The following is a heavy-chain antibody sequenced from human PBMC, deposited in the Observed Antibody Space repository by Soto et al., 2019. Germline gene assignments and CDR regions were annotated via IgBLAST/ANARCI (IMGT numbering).Heavy chain of an antibody. CDR1: GFPFSSYW. V-gene: IGHV3-74*01. D-gene: IGHD3-9*01. CDR2: INSDGSST. Sequence: GGSLRLSCAASGFPFSSYWMHWGRHAPGKGLVWVSRINSDGSSTSYADSVKGRFTISRDNAKNTLYLQMNSLRAEDTAVYYCARDSVSYYDILTGPNWGQGTLVTVS. J-gene: IGHJ4*02. CDR3: ARDSVSYYDILTGPN.